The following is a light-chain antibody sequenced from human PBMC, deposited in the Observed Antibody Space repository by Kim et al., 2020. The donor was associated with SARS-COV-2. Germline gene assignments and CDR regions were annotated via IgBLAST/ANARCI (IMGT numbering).Light chain of an antibody. CDR3: QQFGSSPS. CDR2: GAS. Sequence: SLSPGERAPLACRASPSGSKNCLAWYQQKPAQPPRLLIWGASSRATGIPDRFGGSGSGTDFTLTISGLEPEDFAVYYCQQFGSSPSFGQGTKLEI. J-gene: IGKJ2*01. V-gene: IGKV3-20*01. CDR1: PSGSKNC.